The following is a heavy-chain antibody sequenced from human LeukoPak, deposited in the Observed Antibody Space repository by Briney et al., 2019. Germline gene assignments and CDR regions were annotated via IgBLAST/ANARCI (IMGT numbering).Heavy chain of an antibody. CDR1: GGSISSGGYY. Sequence: SETLSLTCTVSGGSISSGGYYWSWIRQHPGKGLEWVGYIYYSGCTYYNPSLKSRVTISVDTSKNQFSLKLSSVTAADTAVYYCAKYQLQSWFDPWGQGTLVTVSS. CDR3: AKYQLQSWFDP. CDR2: IYYSGCT. V-gene: IGHV4-31*03. J-gene: IGHJ5*02. D-gene: IGHD2-2*01.